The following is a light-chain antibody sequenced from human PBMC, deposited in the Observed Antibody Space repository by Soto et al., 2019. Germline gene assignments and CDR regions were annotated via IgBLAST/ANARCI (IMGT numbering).Light chain of an antibody. J-gene: IGLJ2*01. CDR3: AAWDDSLNALV. Sequence: HSVLTQPPSASGTPGQRVTISCSGSSSNIERNTVSWYQQLPGTAPKLLIYSNKRRPSGVPDRFSGSWSGTSASLAISGLQSEDESDFYCAAWDDSLNALVFGGGTKVTVL. V-gene: IGLV1-44*01. CDR2: SNK. CDR1: SSNIERNT.